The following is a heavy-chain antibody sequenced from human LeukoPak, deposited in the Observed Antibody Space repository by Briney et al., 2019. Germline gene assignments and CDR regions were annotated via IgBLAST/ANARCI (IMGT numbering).Heavy chain of an antibody. J-gene: IGHJ4*02. V-gene: IGHV1-69*05. D-gene: IGHD1-26*01. CDR3: AIETPGIVGAV. Sequence: SSVKVSCKASGGTFSSYAISWVRQAPGQGLEWMGWIIAIFGTANYAQKFQGRVTITTDESTSTAYMELSSLRSEDTAVYYCAIETPGIVGAVWGQGTLVTVST. CDR1: GGTFSSYA. CDR2: IIAIFGTA.